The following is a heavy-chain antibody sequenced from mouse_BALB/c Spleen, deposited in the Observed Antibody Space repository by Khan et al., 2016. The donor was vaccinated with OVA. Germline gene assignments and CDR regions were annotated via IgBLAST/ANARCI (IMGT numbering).Heavy chain of an antibody. CDR3: ARGASYWYFDV. J-gene: IGHJ1*01. Sequence: QIQLVQSGPELKKPGETVKISCKASGYTFTNYGMNWVKQAPGKGLKWMGWINTYTGEPTYTDDFQGRFAFSLETSASTAYLQINNLKTEDMATYFWARGASYWYFDVWGAGTTVTVSS. CDR2: INTYTGEP. CDR1: GYTFTNYG. V-gene: IGHV9-1*02.